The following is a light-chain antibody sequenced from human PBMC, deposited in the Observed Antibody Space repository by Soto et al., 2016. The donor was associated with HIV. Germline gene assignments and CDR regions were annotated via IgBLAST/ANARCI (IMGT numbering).Light chain of an antibody. CDR2: AAS. V-gene: IGKV1-8*01. CDR3: QQYYTYPPT. J-gene: IGKJ2*01. Sequence: AIRMTQSPSSLSASTGDRVTITCRASQGISSYLAWYQQKPGKAPKLLIYAASTLQSGVPSRFSGSGSGTDFTLTISCLQSEDFAGYYCQQYYTYPPTFGQGTKLEIK. CDR1: QGISSY.